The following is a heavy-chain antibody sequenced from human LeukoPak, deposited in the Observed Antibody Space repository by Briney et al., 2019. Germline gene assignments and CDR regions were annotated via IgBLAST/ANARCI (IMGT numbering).Heavy chain of an antibody. J-gene: IGHJ6*02. Sequence: GGSLRLSCVASGFTLDAYAMHWVRQARGKGLEWVSHINADGGRTYYADSVKGRFTISRDNSKNSLYLEMTSLRAEDSALYYCGPWAFSHGLDVWGRGTTVTVSS. CDR1: GFTLDAYA. V-gene: IGHV3-43*02. CDR2: INADGGRT. D-gene: IGHD1-26*01. CDR3: GPWAFSHGLDV.